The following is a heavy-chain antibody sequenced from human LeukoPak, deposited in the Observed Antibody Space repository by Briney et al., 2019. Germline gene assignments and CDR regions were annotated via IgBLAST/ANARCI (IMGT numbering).Heavy chain of an antibody. CDR1: GYTFTGYY. CDR2: FDPEGGET. D-gene: IGHD6-13*01. CDR3: ATPAAVN. V-gene: IGHV1-24*01. J-gene: IGHJ4*02. Sequence: ASVKVSCKASGYTFTGYYMHWVRQAPGKGLEWMGGFDPEGGETIYAQKFQGRVTMTEDTSTDTAYMELSSLRSEDTAVYYCATPAAVNWGQGTLVTVSS.